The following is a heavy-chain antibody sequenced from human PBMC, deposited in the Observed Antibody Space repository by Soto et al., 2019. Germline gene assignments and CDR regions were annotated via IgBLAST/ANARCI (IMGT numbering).Heavy chain of an antibody. J-gene: IGHJ5*02. CDR2: IIPIFGTA. Sequence: SVKVSCKASGGTFSSYAISWVRQAPGQGLEWMGGIIPIFGTANYAQKFQGRVTITADESTSTAYMELSSLRSEDTAVYYRASSGYGLAVAGIAGKHNRFDPWGQGTLVT. CDR1: GGTFSSYA. D-gene: IGHD6-19*01. CDR3: ASSGYGLAVAGIAGKHNRFDP. V-gene: IGHV1-69*13.